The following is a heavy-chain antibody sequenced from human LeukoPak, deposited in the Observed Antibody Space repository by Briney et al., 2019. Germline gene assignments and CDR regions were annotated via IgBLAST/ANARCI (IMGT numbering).Heavy chain of an antibody. J-gene: IGHJ6*02. CDR3: TRASPIRCSGGSCFSGAHYYYYYGMDV. D-gene: IGHD2-15*01. Sequence: SETLSLTCTVSGGSLSSYFWSWVRQPPGKGLEWIGYVYYSGSTQYNPSLKSRLTISVDTSKNQFSLKLSSVTAADTAVYYCTRASPIRCSGGSCFSGAHYYYYYGMDVWGQGTTVTVSS. V-gene: IGHV4-59*01. CDR1: GGSLSSYF. CDR2: VYYSGST.